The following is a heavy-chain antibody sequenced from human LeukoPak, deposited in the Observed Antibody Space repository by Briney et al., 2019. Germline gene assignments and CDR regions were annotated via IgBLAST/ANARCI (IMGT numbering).Heavy chain of an antibody. CDR1: GFTFSSYA. CDR3: ARPLEMATITDFDY. J-gene: IGHJ4*02. Sequence: GGSLRLSCAASGFTFSSYAMHWVRQAPGKGLEWVAVISYDGSNKYYADSVKGRFTISRDNSKNTLYLQMNSLRAEDTAVYYCARPLEMATITDFDYWGQGTLVTVSS. CDR2: ISYDGSNK. V-gene: IGHV3-30-3*01. D-gene: IGHD5-24*01.